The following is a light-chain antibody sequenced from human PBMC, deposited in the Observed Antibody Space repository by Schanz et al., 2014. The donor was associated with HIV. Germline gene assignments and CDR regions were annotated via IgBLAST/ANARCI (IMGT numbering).Light chain of an antibody. J-gene: IGKJ2*03. V-gene: IGKV1-5*03. CDR3: QQCVTYPYS. CDR1: QTIGRW. CDR2: QGS. Sequence: DIQMTQSPSTLSTSVGDRVTITCRASQTIGRWLAWYQQKPGRAPNVLIYQGSTLETGVPSRFSGSGSGTQFTLTISGLQPDDFATYYCQQCVTYPYSFGQGTRLDVK.